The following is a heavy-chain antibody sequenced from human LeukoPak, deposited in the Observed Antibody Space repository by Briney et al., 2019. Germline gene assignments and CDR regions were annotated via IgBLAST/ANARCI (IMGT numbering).Heavy chain of an antibody. Sequence: PGGSLRLSCAASGFTFSSHSMNWVRQAPGKGLEWVSSISSSSSYIYYADSVKGRFTIPRDNAKNSLYLQMNSLRAEDTAVYYCARAPSYDYVWGSDAFDIWGQGTMVTVSS. D-gene: IGHD3-16*01. CDR2: ISSSSSYI. CDR3: ARAPSYDYVWGSDAFDI. CDR1: GFTFSSHS. V-gene: IGHV3-21*01. J-gene: IGHJ3*02.